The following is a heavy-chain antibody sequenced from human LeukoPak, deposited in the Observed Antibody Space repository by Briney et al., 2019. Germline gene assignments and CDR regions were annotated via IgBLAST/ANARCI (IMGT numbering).Heavy chain of an antibody. V-gene: IGHV4-59*01. Sequence: SETLSLTCTVSGGSISSYYWSWIRQPPGKGLEWIGYIYYSGSTNYNPSLKSRVTISVDTSKNQFSLKLSSVTAADTAVYYCASEYDYGGPLDYWGQGTLVTVSS. CDR1: GGSISSYY. D-gene: IGHD4-23*01. J-gene: IGHJ4*02. CDR2: IYYSGST. CDR3: ASEYDYGGPLDY.